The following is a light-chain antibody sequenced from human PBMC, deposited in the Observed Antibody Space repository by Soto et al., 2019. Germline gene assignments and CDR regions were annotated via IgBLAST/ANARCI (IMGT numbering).Light chain of an antibody. J-gene: IGKJ1*01. CDR2: DAS. CDR1: QSVSSY. Sequence: EIVLTQSPATLSLSPGERATLSCRASQSVSSYLAWYQQKPGQAPRLLIYDASTRATGIPARFSGSGSGTDFTLTISSLEPEDFAVYYCQQLTFGQGTKVEIK. CDR3: QQLT. V-gene: IGKV3-11*01.